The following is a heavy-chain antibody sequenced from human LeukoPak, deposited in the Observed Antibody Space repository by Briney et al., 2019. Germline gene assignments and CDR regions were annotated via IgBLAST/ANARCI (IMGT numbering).Heavy chain of an antibody. J-gene: IGHJ6*02. CDR2: ISGSGGST. V-gene: IGHV3-23*01. D-gene: IGHD3-16*01. Sequence: GGSLRLSCAASGFTFSSYAMSWVRQAPGKGLEWVSAISGSGGSTYYADSVKGRFTISRDNPKNTLYLQMNSLRAEDTAVYYCAKDEVGPYYYGMDVWGQGTTVTVSS. CDR1: GFTFSSYA. CDR3: AKDEVGPYYYGMDV.